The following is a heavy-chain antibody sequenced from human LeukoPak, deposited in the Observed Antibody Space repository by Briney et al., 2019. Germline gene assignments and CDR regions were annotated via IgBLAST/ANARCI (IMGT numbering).Heavy chain of an antibody. CDR2: IIATLGTA. V-gene: IGHV1-69*04. CDR1: GGTFSSYA. D-gene: IGHD3-9*01. CDR3: ARAVDDVLAGYYWGDWFDP. Sequence: GASVKVSCKATGGTFSSYAISWVRQAPGQGLEWMGRIIATLGTANYAQKFQGRVTITADKSTSTAYMELSSLRSEDTAAYYCARAVDDVLAGYYWGDWFDPWGQGTLVTVSS. J-gene: IGHJ5*02.